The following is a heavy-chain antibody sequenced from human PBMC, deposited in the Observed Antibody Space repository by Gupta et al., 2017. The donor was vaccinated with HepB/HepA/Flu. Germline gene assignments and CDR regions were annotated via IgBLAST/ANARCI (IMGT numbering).Heavy chain of an antibody. D-gene: IGHD3-3*01. Sequence: DVLLVESGGGLVQPRGSLRLSCPASGFTFSSYWMHWVRQAPGQGLVWVSRSNSDGSSTSYADSVKVRFTISRDNAKNTLYLQMNSLRAEDTAVYYCARGDYDFWSGYYGENWFDPWGQGTLVTVSS. CDR2: SNSDGSST. CDR3: ARGDYDFWSGYYGENWFDP. J-gene: IGHJ5*02. V-gene: IGHV3-74*01. CDR1: GFTFSSYW.